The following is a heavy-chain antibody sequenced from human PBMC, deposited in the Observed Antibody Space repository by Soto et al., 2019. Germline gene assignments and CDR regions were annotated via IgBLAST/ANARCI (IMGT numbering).Heavy chain of an antibody. Sequence: QVQLQESGPGLVKPLETLSLTCTVPGGSITSYYWSWVRQPPGKGLEWIGYIYYNGNINYNPSLKSRLTISLEASKIRFSLRWSSVTAAETVVYFCATGRVYFGSEYWGQGTLVTVSS. CDR3: ATGRVYFGSEY. CDR1: GGSITSYY. CDR2: IYYNGNI. V-gene: IGHV4-59*01. D-gene: IGHD3-10*01. J-gene: IGHJ4*02.